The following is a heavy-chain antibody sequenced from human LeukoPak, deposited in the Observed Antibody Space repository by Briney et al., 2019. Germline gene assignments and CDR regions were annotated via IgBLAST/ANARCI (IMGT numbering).Heavy chain of an antibody. J-gene: IGHJ4*02. CDR3: AREASGWAQFDY. Sequence: PGGSLRLSCAASGFTFISYEMNWVRQAPGKGLEWVSYISSSGSTIYYADSVKGRLTISRDNAKNSLYLQMNSLRAEDTAVYYCAREASGWAQFDYWGQGTLVTVSS. CDR1: GFTFISYE. D-gene: IGHD6-19*01. CDR2: ISSSGSTI. V-gene: IGHV3-48*03.